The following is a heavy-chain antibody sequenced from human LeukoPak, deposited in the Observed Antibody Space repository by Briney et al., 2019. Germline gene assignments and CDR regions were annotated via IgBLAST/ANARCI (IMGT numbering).Heavy chain of an antibody. CDR2: ISYDGSNK. D-gene: IGHD3-16*01. J-gene: IGHJ4*02. V-gene: IGHV3-30*18. Sequence: GGSLRLSCAASGFTFSSYGMHWVRQAPGKGLEWVAVISYDGSNKYYADSVKGRFTISRDNSKNTLYLQMNSLRDEDTAVYYCAKGGTVLFDYWGQGTLVTVSS. CDR3: AKGGTVLFDY. CDR1: GFTFSSYG.